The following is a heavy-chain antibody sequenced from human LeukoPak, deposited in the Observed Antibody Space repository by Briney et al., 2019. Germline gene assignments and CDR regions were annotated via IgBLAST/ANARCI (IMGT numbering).Heavy chain of an antibody. J-gene: IGHJ4*02. CDR2: ISSGGSIV. CDR1: GFTFSDYN. Sequence: GGSLRLSCAASGFTFSDYNMDWVRQAPGKGLEWVSFISSGGSIVYYADSVKGRFTISRDGAKNSLYLQMTSLRAEDTAVYYCAREGSYSSYVDYWGQGTLVTVSS. CDR3: AREGSYSSYVDY. V-gene: IGHV3-48*01. D-gene: IGHD4-11*01.